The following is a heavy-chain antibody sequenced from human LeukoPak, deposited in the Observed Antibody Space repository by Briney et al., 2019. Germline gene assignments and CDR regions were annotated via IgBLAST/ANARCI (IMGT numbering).Heavy chain of an antibody. V-gene: IGHV4-34*01. D-gene: IGHD1/OR15-1a*01. CDR3: ARGNKDFDY. CDR2: INHSGST. Sequence: PSETLSLTCAVYGGSFSGYYWSWIRQPPGKGLERIGEINHSGSTNYNPSLKSRVTISVDTSKNQFSLKLSSVTAADTAVYYCARGNKDFDYWGQGTLVTVSS. CDR1: GGSFSGYY. J-gene: IGHJ4*02.